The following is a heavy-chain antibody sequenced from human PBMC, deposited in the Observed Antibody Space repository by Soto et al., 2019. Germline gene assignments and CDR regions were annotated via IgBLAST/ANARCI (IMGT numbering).Heavy chain of an antibody. D-gene: IGHD3-10*01. V-gene: IGHV3-23*01. Sequence: GGSLRLSCVASGLTFGSRAMSWVRQAPGEGLQWVATITDNGGDAKSADSVRGRFVISRDNSKTTLYLQMTSLTAEDSAMYFYARGSTDSYPGSRIFDFWGRATLVTVSS. CDR1: GLTFGSRA. CDR3: ARGSTDSYPGSRIFDF. J-gene: IGHJ4*02. CDR2: ITDNGGDA.